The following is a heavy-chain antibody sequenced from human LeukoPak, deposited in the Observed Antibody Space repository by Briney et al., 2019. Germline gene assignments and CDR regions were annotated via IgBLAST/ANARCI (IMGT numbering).Heavy chain of an antibody. CDR2: ISYDGSNI. D-gene: IGHD3-10*01. Sequence: GGSLRLSCAASGFTFSSYAMHWVRQAPGKGLEWVAVISYDGSNIYYADSVKGRFTISRDNSRNTLYLQINSLRAEDTAVYYCAREGSFGELLPFDYWGQGTLVTVSS. CDR1: GFTFSSYA. J-gene: IGHJ4*02. CDR3: AREGSFGELLPFDY. V-gene: IGHV3-30-3*01.